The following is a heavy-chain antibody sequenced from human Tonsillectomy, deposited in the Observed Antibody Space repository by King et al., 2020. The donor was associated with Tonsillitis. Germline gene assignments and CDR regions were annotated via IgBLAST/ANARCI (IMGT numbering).Heavy chain of an antibody. J-gene: IGHJ6*03. V-gene: IGHV1-18*01. CDR3: ARDCHGPAAILHYFYSYMDV. CDR1: GYILTSYG. D-gene: IGHD2-2*02. Sequence: QLVQSGAEVKKPRASVKVSCKASGYILTSYGISWVRQAPGQGREWVGGISAYNDNTNYAQKFQGRVTMTTDTSTNTAYMELRSLRADDTAVYYCARDCHGPAAILHYFYSYMDVWGTGTTVTVSS. CDR2: ISAYNDNT.